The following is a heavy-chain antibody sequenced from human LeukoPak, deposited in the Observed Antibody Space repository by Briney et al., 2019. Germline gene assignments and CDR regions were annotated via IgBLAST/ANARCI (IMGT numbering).Heavy chain of an antibody. J-gene: IGHJ4*02. D-gene: IGHD3-16*02. Sequence: GGSLRLSCAASEFTFSSYAMHWVRQAPGKGLEWVAVISYDGSNKYYADSVKGRFTISRDNSKNTLYLQMNSLRAEDTAVYYCARGGRGITFGGVIGPIDYWGQGTLVTVSS. CDR2: ISYDGSNK. CDR3: ARGGRGITFGGVIGPIDY. CDR1: EFTFSSYA. V-gene: IGHV3-30*04.